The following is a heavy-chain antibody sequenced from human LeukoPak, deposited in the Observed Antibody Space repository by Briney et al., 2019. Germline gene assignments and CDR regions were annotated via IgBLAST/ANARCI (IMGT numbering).Heavy chain of an antibody. CDR3: ARRGTDASFSFFDV. CDR2: ISGDTTYI. CDR1: GLTFSSYT. Sequence: GSLRLSCAASGLTFSSYTMHWVRQIPGERPEGGSSISGDTTYIYYADSLKGRFTISRDNTNTSLFLQMNSLRAEDTATYFCARRGTDASFSFFDVWGQGTMVTVSS. D-gene: IGHD1-1*01. V-gene: IGHV3-21*01. J-gene: IGHJ3*01.